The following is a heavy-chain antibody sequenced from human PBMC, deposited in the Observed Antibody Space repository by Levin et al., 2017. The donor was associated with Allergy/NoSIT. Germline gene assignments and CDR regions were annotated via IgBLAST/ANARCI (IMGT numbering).Heavy chain of an antibody. J-gene: IGHJ4*02. CDR3: ARGGRSSRQWLVL. CDR1: GGSISSYY. V-gene: IGHV4-59*01. D-gene: IGHD6-19*01. CDR2: IYYSGST. Sequence: SETLSLTCTVSGGSISSYYWSWIRQPPGKGLEWIGYIYYSGSTNYNPSLKSRVTISVDTSKNQFSLKLSSVTAADTAVYYCARGGRSSRQWLVLWGQGTLVTVSS.